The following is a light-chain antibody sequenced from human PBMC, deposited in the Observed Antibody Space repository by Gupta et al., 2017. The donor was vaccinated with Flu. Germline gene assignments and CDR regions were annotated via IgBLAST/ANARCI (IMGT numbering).Light chain of an antibody. V-gene: IGLV3-25*03. CDR2: KDT. Sequence: AYWYQQRPGQAPVLVIYKDTERPSGIPERFSGSRSGTTVTVTISGVQAEDEAEDYCQSSDIGNSYVVVGGGTKVTVL. J-gene: IGLJ2*01. CDR3: QSSDIGNSYVV.